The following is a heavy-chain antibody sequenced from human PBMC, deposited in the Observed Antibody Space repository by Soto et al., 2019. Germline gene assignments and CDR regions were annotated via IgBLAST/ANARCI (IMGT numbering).Heavy chain of an antibody. J-gene: IGHJ4*02. CDR3: ARDLRKESGGDY. V-gene: IGHV3-30-3*01. CDR1: VFTFSIYA. CDR2: ISYDGSNK. Sequence: WGALRISCASSVFTFSIYAMHWVRQAPGKGLELVAVISYDGSNKYYADSVNGRFTISRDNSKNTLYLQMNSLRAEDTAVYYCARDLRKESGGDYWGQGTLVTVSS. D-gene: IGHD3-3*01.